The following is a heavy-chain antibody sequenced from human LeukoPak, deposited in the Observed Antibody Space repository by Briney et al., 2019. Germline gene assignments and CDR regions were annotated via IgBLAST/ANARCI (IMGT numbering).Heavy chain of an antibody. CDR1: GVSISSGDYY. J-gene: IGHJ6*03. CDR2: ISYSGST. CDR3: ARDENSYYMDV. V-gene: IGHV4-30-4*08. Sequence: PSETLSLTCAVSGVSISSGDYYWTWIRQPPGKGLEWIGYISYSGSTYYNPSLKSGITISLDTSKNQFSLKVTSVTAADTGVYYCARDENSYYMDVWGTGTTVTVSS.